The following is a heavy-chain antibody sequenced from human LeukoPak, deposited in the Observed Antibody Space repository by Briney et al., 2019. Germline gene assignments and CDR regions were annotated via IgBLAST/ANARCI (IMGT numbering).Heavy chain of an antibody. Sequence: GGSLRLSCAASGFTFSGSAMHWVRQASGKGLEWVGRIRDKANSYATTYAASVKGRFTISRDNAKNTLYLQMNSLRAEDTAVYYCASMIAEEIAVAGTGWFDPWGQGTLVTVSS. CDR2: IRDKANSYAT. V-gene: IGHV3-73*01. CDR1: GFTFSGSA. D-gene: IGHD6-19*01. CDR3: ASMIAEEIAVAGTGWFDP. J-gene: IGHJ5*02.